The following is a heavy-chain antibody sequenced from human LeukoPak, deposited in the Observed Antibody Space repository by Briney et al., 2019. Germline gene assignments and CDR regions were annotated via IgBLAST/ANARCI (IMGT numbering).Heavy chain of an antibody. CDR3: ARDLHTAMVDHYFDS. CDR1: GFTFSSYA. V-gene: IGHV3-30-3*01. CDR2: ISYDGSNK. J-gene: IGHJ4*02. Sequence: PGGSLRLSCAASGFTFSSYAMHWVRQAPGKGLEWVAVISYDGSNKYYADSVKGRFTISRDNSKNTLYLQMNSLRAEDTAVYYCARDLHTAMVDHYFDSWGQGTLVTVSS. D-gene: IGHD5-18*01.